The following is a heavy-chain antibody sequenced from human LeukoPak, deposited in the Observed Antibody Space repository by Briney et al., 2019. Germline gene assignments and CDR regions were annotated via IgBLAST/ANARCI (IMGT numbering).Heavy chain of an antibody. CDR1: GFSFYDYA. CDR3: VKASSSWYKDAFDM. D-gene: IGHD6-13*01. CDR2: ISWDRASI. J-gene: IGHJ3*02. V-gene: IGHV3-9*01. Sequence: PGGALRLSCSASGFSFYDYAMPWVRQAPGKGLEWVGGISWDRASIGYADSVKGRFTISRDNAKNSLYLQMNSLRAADTALYSCVKASSSWYKDAFDMWGQGTMVTVSS.